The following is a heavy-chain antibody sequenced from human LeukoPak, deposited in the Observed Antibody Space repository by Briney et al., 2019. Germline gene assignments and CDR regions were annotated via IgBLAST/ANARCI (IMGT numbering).Heavy chain of an antibody. D-gene: IGHD3-22*01. J-gene: IGHJ4*02. V-gene: IGHV3-21*01. CDR2: ISSSSSYI. CDR3: AREQDSSGYYTNFDY. Sequence: GGSLRLSCAASGFTFSSYSMNWVRQAPGKGLEWVSSISSSSSYIYYADSVKGRFTISRDNAKNSLYLQMNSLRAEDTAVYYCAREQDSSGYYTNFDYWGQETLVTVSS. CDR1: GFTFSSYS.